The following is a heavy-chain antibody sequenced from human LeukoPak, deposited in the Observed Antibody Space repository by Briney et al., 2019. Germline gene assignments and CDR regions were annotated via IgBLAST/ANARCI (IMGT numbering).Heavy chain of an antibody. V-gene: IGHV1-2*02. CDR1: GYTFTGYY. D-gene: IGHD2-2*01. CDR3: ARDFEVPDPYYYYYYMDV. CDR2: INPNSGGT. J-gene: IGHJ6*03. Sequence: ASVKVSRKASGYTFTGYYMHWVRQAPGQGLEWMGWINPNSGGTNYAQKFQGRVTMTRDTSISTAYMELSRLRSDDTAVYYCARDFEVPDPYYYYYYMDVWGKGTTVTVSS.